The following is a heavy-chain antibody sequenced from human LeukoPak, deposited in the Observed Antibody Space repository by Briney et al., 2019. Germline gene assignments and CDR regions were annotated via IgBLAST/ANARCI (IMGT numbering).Heavy chain of an antibody. V-gene: IGHV1-2*02. CDR2: INPNSGGT. CDR3: ARDRDYGSGIFDY. Sequence: ASVTVSFKASGYTFTVYYMHWVRQAPGQGLEWMGWINPNSGGTNYAQKFQGRVTMTRDTSISTAYMELNRLRSDDTAVYYCARDRDYGSGIFDYWGQGTLVTVSS. D-gene: IGHD3-10*01. J-gene: IGHJ4*02. CDR1: GYTFTVYY.